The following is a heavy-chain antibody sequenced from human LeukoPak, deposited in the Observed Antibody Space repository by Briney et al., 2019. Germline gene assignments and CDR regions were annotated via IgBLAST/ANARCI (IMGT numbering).Heavy chain of an antibody. D-gene: IGHD5-18*01. Sequence: GGSLRLSCAASGFTFSDYYMSWIRQAPGKGLEWVSYISSSSSYTNYADSVKGRFTISRDNAKNSLYLRMNSLRAEDTAVYYCARVRTAMVTNAFDIWGQGTMVTVSS. CDR2: ISSSSSYT. V-gene: IGHV3-11*05. CDR1: GFTFSDYY. J-gene: IGHJ3*02. CDR3: ARVRTAMVTNAFDI.